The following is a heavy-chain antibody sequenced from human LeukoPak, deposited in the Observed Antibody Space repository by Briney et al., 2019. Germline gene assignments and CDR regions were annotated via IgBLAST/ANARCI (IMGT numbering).Heavy chain of an antibody. D-gene: IGHD6-13*01. CDR1: GFSFANYA. V-gene: IGHV3-23*01. CDR2: IRGSGGST. Sequence: GGSLRLSCAASGFSFANYAMSWVRQAPGKGLEWVSSIRGSGGSTNYADSVKGRFTISRDNSKNTLSLQMNSLRAEDTALYYCAKGGPYSDSSQSWFAPWGQGTLVTVSS. CDR3: AKGGPYSDSSQSWFAP. J-gene: IGHJ5*02.